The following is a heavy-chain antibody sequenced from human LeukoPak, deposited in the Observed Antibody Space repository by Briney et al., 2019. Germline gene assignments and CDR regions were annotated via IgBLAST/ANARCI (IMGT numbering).Heavy chain of an antibody. Sequence: GGSLRLSCAASGFTFDDYAMHWVRQAPGKGLEWVSLITWDGGSTYYADSVKGRFTISRDNSKNSLYPQMNSLRAEDTALYYCAKERNPDSSGYYPYFDYWGQGTLVTVSS. CDR2: ITWDGGST. D-gene: IGHD3-22*01. CDR1: GFTFDDYA. J-gene: IGHJ4*02. V-gene: IGHV3-43D*03. CDR3: AKERNPDSSGYYPYFDY.